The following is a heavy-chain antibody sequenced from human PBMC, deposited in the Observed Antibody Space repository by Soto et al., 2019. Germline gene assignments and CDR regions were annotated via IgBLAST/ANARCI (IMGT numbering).Heavy chain of an antibody. V-gene: IGHV3-74*01. Sequence: EVQLVESGGGLVQPGGSLRLSCAASGFTFSSYWMHWVRQAPGKGLVWVSRINSDGSSTSYADSVKGRFIISRDNAKNTLYLQMNSLRAEDTAVYYCARDRGQWLAGSWFDPWGQGTLVTVSS. CDR2: INSDGSST. CDR1: GFTFSSYW. CDR3: ARDRGQWLAGSWFDP. D-gene: IGHD6-19*01. J-gene: IGHJ5*02.